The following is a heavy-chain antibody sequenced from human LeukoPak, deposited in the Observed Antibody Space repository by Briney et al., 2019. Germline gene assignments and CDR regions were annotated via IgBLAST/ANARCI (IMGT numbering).Heavy chain of an antibody. J-gene: IGHJ4*02. CDR1: GFTFSNYW. CDR2: IKQDGSEK. D-gene: IGHD6-19*01. CDR3: ARAKAVAGDFDY. V-gene: IGHV3-7*03. Sequence: QAGGSLRLSCAASGFTFSNYWMSWVRQAPGKGLEWVANIKQDGSEKYYVDSVKGRFTISRDNAKNSLYLQMNSLRAEDTAVYYCARAKAVAGDFDYWGQGTLVTVSS.